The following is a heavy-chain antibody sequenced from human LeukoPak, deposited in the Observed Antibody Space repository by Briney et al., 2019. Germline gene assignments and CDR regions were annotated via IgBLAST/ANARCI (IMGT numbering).Heavy chain of an antibody. J-gene: IGHJ4*02. CDR3: ARNSGSDFFNY. V-gene: IGHV3-66*02. CDR2: IYSGGTT. Sequence: GGSLRLSCAASGFAVSNNYMSWVRQAPGKGLEWVSVIYSGGTTYYADSVKGRFTISRDNSKNTLYLQINSLRPEDTAVYYCARNSGSDFFNYWGQGTLVTVSS. CDR1: GFAVSNNY. D-gene: IGHD1-26*01.